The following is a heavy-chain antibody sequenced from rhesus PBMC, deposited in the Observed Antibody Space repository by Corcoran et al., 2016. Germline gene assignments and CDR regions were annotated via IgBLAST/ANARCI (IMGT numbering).Heavy chain of an antibody. CDR2: MFGLGWKT. CDR3: GRPGALMGYSEEYFES. CDR1: GGSISGYQ. D-gene: IGHD3-34*01. J-gene: IGHJ1*01. V-gene: IGHV4-147*01. Sequence: QVHLLESGPGLVKPSETLSLTCAVSGGSISGYQWSWIRQSPGTGLEWIGRMFGLGWKTIYRAAVRSRYAYTRETTKNQFSVRVNYVTAAERAVYYGGRPGALMGYSEEYFESWGQGALVTVSS.